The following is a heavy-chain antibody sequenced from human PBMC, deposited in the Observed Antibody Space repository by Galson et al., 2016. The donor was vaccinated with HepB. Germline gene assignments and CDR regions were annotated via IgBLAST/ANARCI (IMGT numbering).Heavy chain of an antibody. Sequence: LSLTCTVSGRSINSGSYYWSWIRQPPGKELEWIEYIYYSGSPNYNPSLKSRVIISVDTSKNQFSLKLNSVTAADTAMYYCATYYDSSGHDNWGRGTLVTVSS. J-gene: IGHJ4*02. D-gene: IGHD3-22*01. CDR2: IYYSGSP. CDR1: GRSINSGSYY. V-gene: IGHV4-61*01. CDR3: ATYYDSSGHDN.